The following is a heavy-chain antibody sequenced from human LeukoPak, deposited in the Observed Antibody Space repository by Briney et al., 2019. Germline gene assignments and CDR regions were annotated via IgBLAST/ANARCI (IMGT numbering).Heavy chain of an antibody. CDR1: GYSISSGYY. CDR2: IYHSGST. V-gene: IGHV4-38-2*02. D-gene: IGHD3-22*01. J-gene: IGHJ4*02. Sequence: SETLSLTCTVSGYSISSGYYWGWIRQPPGKGLEWIGSIYHSGSTYYNPSLKSRVTISVDTSKNQFSLKLSSVTAADTAVYYCARTAETIYYYDSSGYEPTFDYWGQGTLVTVSS. CDR3: ARTAETIYYYDSSGYEPTFDY.